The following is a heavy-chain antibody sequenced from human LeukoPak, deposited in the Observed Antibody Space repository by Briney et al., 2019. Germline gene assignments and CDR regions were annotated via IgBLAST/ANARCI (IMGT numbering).Heavy chain of an antibody. CDR2: ISSSGSTI. CDR3: ARHLNRYSSGWYAGYYYYMDV. V-gene: IGHV3-48*03. D-gene: IGHD6-19*01. J-gene: IGHJ6*03. CDR1: GFTFSRYE. Sequence: GGSLRLSCAASGFTFSRYEMNWVRQAPGKGLEWVSYISSSGSTIYYADSVKGRFTISRDNAKNSLYLQMNSLRAEDTAVYYCARHLNRYSSGWYAGYYYYMDVWGKGTTVTISS.